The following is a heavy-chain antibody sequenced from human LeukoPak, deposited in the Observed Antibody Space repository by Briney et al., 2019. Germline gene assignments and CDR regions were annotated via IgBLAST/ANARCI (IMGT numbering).Heavy chain of an antibody. V-gene: IGHV1-69*13. CDR3: ARGGIVLEPIHAFDI. J-gene: IGHJ3*02. Sequence: ASVKVSCKASGGTXSSYAISGVRQAPGQGLEWMGGIIPIFGTANYAQKFQGRVTITADESTSTAYMELSSLRSEDTAVYYCARGGIVLEPIHAFDIWGQGTMVTVSS. CDR2: IIPIFGTA. CDR1: GGTXSSYA. D-gene: IGHD3-22*01.